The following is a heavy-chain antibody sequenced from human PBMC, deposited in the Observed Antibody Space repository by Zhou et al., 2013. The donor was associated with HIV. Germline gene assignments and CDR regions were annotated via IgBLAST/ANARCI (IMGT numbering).Heavy chain of an antibody. CDR3: ARDPRGVVAANNWFDP. D-gene: IGHD2-15*01. CDR1: GGTFSSYA. J-gene: IGHJ5*02. V-gene: IGHV1-69*04. Sequence: QVQLVQSGAEVKKPGSSVKVSCKASGGTFSSYAISWVRQAPGQGLEWMGRIIPILGIANYAQKFQGRVTITADKSTSTAYMELSSLRSEDTAVYYCARDPRGVVAANNWFDPWGQGTLVTVSS. CDR2: IIPILGIA.